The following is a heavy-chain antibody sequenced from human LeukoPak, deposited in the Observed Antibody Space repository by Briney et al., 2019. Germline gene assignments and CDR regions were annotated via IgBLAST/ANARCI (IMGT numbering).Heavy chain of an antibody. CDR2: VNVYNGDT. Sequence: GASVKVSCKTSGYTSSSYGITWVRQAPGQGLEWVGSVNVYNGDTNYAKKFQGRVTMTRDTSTSTVYMELSSLRSEDTAVYYCARDRGPYSSGGDYWGQGTLVTVSS. CDR3: ARDRGPYSSGGDY. V-gene: IGHV1-18*01. D-gene: IGHD6-19*01. CDR1: GYTSSSYG. J-gene: IGHJ4*02.